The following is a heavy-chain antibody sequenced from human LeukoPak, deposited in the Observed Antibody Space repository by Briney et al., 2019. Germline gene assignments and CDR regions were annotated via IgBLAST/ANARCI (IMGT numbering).Heavy chain of an antibody. CDR2: ISQDSSNR. CDR3: AREDDAFDI. Sequence: GRSLRLSCGASGFIFKNYVLHWVRQAPGRGLEWVTLISQDSSNRHYADSVKGRFSISRDNSKNTLYLQMNSLRDEDTGVYFCAREDDAFDIWGQGTMVTVSS. J-gene: IGHJ3*02. V-gene: IGHV3-30*04. CDR1: GFIFKNYV.